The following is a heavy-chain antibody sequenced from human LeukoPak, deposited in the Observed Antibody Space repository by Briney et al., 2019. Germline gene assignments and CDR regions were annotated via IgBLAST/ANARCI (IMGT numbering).Heavy chain of an antibody. CDR3: TTDPTYYYDSSGYFRGVLADY. D-gene: IGHD3-22*01. J-gene: IGHJ4*02. CDR1: GFTFSSYA. V-gene: IGHV3-23*01. Sequence: GGSLRLSCAASGFTFSSYAMSWVRQAPGKGLEWVSAISGSGGSTYYADSVKGRFTISRDNSRNTLYLQMNSLKTEDTAVYYCTTDPTYYYDSSGYFRGVLADYWGQGTLVTVSS. CDR2: ISGSGGST.